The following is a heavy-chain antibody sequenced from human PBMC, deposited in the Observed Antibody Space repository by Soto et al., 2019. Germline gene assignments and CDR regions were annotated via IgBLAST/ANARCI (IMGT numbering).Heavy chain of an antibody. CDR3: AKESGDYYDSSGNDY. V-gene: IGHV3-23*01. CDR1: GFTFSSYA. Sequence: GGSLRLSCASSGFTFSSYAMSWVRQAPGKGLEWVSAISGSGGSTYYADSVKGRFTISRDNSKNTLYLQMNSLRAEDTAVYYCAKESGDYYDSSGNDYWGQGTLVTVSS. D-gene: IGHD3-22*01. J-gene: IGHJ4*02. CDR2: ISGSGGST.